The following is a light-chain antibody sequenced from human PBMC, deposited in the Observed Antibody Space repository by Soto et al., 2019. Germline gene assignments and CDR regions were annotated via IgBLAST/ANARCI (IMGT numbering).Light chain of an antibody. CDR1: QSISSY. J-gene: IGKJ3*01. CDR2: AAS. V-gene: IGKV1-39*01. Sequence: DIQMTQSPSSLSASVGDRVTITCRASQSISSYLNWYQQKPGKAPKLLIYAASSLQSGVPSRFSGSGPGTDFTLTISSLQPEDFATYYCQQSYSTPFGFGPGTKVDIK. CDR3: QQSYSTPFG.